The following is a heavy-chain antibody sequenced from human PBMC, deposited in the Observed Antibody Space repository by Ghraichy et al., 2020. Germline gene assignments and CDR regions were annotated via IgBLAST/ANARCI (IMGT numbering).Heavy chain of an antibody. CDR2: INHSGST. J-gene: IGHJ4*02. D-gene: IGHD2-21*01. CDR3: ARGRCFKVFDY. CDR1: GGSFSGYY. Sequence: SETLSLTCAVSGGSFSGYYWSWIRQPPGKGLEWMGEINHSGSTNYTPSLKSRVTFSVDTSKNQFSLKLSSVTAADTALDYCARGRCFKVFDYWGQGTLVTVSS. V-gene: IGHV4-34*01.